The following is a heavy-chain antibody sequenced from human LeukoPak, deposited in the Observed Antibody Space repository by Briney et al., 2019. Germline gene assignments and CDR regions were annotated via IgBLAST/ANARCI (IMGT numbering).Heavy chain of an antibody. V-gene: IGHV4-34*01. J-gene: IGHJ5*02. CDR3: ARGMAVAGRGNWFDP. D-gene: IGHD6-19*01. Sequence: SETLSLTCAVYGGSFSGYYWSWIRQPPGKGLEWIGEINHGGSTNYNLSLKSRVTISVDTSKNQFSLKLTSVTAADTAVYYCARGMAVAGRGNWFDPWGQGTLVTVSS. CDR1: GGSFSGYY. CDR2: INHGGST.